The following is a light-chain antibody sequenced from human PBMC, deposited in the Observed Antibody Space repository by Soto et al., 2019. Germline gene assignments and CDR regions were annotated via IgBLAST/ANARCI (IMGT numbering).Light chain of an antibody. Sequence: VGAQEAALTVSPGGAGTPPLAFRTGPVTSGYYPTWFQQKPGQAPRALIYSTSNNHSWTPARFSGSLLGGKAALTLSGVQPEDEAEYYCLLYDGGAQRVFGTGTKVTVL. CDR2: STS. V-gene: IGLV7-43*01. J-gene: IGLJ1*01. CDR3: LLYDGGAQRV. CDR1: TGPVTSGYY.